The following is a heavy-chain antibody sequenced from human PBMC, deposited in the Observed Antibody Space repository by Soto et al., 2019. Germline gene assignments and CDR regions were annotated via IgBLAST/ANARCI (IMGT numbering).Heavy chain of an antibody. J-gene: IGHJ4*02. CDR3: AKMSSENYYDPVFS. D-gene: IGHD3-22*01. V-gene: IGHV3-11*01. Sequence: QVQLVESGGGLVKTSGSLRIACAASGFTFSDYYMSWVRQAPGKGLEWVSYISSSGNTIYYADSVKGRFTISRDKAKNSAYLQMNSLRAEDEALYFCAKMSSENYYDPVFSWGLGTLVTVSS. CDR2: ISSSGNTI. CDR1: GFTFSDYY.